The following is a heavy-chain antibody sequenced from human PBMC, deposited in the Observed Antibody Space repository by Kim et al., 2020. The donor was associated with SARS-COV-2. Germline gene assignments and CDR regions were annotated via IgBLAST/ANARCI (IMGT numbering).Heavy chain of an antibody. CDR2: ISAYNGNT. D-gene: IGHD4-17*01. J-gene: IGHJ3*02. CDR1: GYTFTNYI. Sequence: ASVKVSCKASGYTFTNYIISWVRQAPGQGLEWMGWISAYNGNTNYAQKLQGRVTMTTDTSTSTAYMELRSLRSDDTAVYYCARESEDYGDYVVAFDIWGQGTMVTVSS. V-gene: IGHV1-18*04. CDR3: ARESEDYGDYVVAFDI.